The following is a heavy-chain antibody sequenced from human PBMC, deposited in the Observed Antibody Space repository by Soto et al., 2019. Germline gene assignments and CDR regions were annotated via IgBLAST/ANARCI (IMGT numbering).Heavy chain of an antibody. J-gene: IGHJ5*02. CDR1: GFSLSTSGVG. Sequence: QITLKESGPTLVKPTQTLTLTCTFSGFSLSTSGVGVGWIRQPPGKALEWLALIYWDDDKRYSPSLKSRLTITKDTSKNQVVLTMTNMDPVDTATYYCAHRLWFGELWDVGFDPWGQGTLVTVSS. D-gene: IGHD3-10*01. CDR2: IYWDDDK. CDR3: AHRLWFGELWDVGFDP. V-gene: IGHV2-5*02.